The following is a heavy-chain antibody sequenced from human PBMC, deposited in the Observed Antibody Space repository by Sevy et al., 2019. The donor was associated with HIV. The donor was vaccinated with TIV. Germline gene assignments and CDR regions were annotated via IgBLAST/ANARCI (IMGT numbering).Heavy chain of an antibody. CDR3: SRSGGYNKYDY. J-gene: IGHJ4*02. CDR2: INSDGSST. V-gene: IGHV3-74*01. D-gene: IGHD2-15*01. CDR1: GFTFSGYW. Sequence: GGSLRLSCAASGFTFSGYWMHWVRQAPGKGLVWVSLINSDGSSTNYADSVKGRFTISRDNAKNTLYLQMNRLRAEDTAVYYCSRSGGYNKYDYWGQGTLVTVSS.